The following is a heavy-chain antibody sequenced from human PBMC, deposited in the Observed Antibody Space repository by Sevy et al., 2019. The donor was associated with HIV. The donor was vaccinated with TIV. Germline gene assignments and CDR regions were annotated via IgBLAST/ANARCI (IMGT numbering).Heavy chain of an antibody. CDR3: AKSHPQWLASYPEFDY. J-gene: IGHJ4*02. D-gene: IGHD6-19*01. V-gene: IGHV3-30*18. CDR1: GFTFSSYG. CDR2: ISYDGSNK. Sequence: GGSLRLSCAASGFTFSSYGMHWVRQAPGKGLEWVAVISYDGSNKYYADSVKGRFTISRDNSKNTMYLQMNSLRAEDTAVYYCAKSHPQWLASYPEFDYWGQGTLVTVSS.